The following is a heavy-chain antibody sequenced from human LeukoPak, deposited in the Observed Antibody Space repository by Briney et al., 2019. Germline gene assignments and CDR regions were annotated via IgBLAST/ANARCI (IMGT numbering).Heavy chain of an antibody. V-gene: IGHV3-30*04. Sequence: GRSLRLPCAASGFTFSSYAMHWVRQAPGKGLEWVAVISYDGSNKYYADSVKGRFTISRDNSKNTLYLQMNSLRAEDTAVYYCARVYQYCSSTSCSDYYYYGMDVWGKGTTVTVSS. CDR1: GFTFSSYA. D-gene: IGHD2-2*01. J-gene: IGHJ6*04. CDR3: ARVYQYCSSTSCSDYYYYGMDV. CDR2: ISYDGSNK.